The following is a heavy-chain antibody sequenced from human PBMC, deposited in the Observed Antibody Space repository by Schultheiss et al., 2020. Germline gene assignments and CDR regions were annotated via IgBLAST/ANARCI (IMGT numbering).Heavy chain of an antibody. CDR2: IYYSGST. J-gene: IGHJ3*02. CDR3: ARYCSGGSCYSYDAFDI. D-gene: IGHD2-15*01. Sequence: SETLSLTCAVYGGSFSGYYWSWIRQPPGKGLEWIGSIYYSGSTYYNPSLKSRVTISVDTSKNQFSLKLSSVTAADTAVYYCARYCSGGSCYSYDAFDIWGQGTMVTVSS. V-gene: IGHV4-34*01. CDR1: GGSFSGYY.